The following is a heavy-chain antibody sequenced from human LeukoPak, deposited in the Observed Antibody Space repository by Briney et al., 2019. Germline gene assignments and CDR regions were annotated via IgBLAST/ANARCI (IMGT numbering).Heavy chain of an antibody. CDR1: GGSISSGGYY. D-gene: IGHD3-10*01. CDR3: ARDPYGSGFMDV. V-gene: IGHV4-31*03. Sequence: SQTLSLTCTVSGGSISSGGYYWSWIRQHPGKGLEWIGYIYYSGSTNYNPSLKSRVTISVDTSKNQLSLKLSSVTAADTAVYYCARDPYGSGFMDVWGQGTTVTVSS. J-gene: IGHJ6*02. CDR2: IYYSGST.